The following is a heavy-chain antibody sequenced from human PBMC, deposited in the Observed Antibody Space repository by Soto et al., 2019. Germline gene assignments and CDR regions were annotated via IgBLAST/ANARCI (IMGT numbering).Heavy chain of an antibody. CDR3: AKKQHVEACNDRFDY. J-gene: IGHJ4*01. V-gene: IGHV1-18*01. D-gene: IGHD1-1*01. Sequence: GASVKVSCKASGYTFTSYGISWVRQAPGQGLEWMGWISAYNGNTNYAQKLQGRVTMTTDTSTSTAYMEMRSLRSDDTAVYYCAKKQHVEACNDRFDYWGHGTLVTVSS. CDR1: GYTFTSYG. CDR2: ISAYNGNT.